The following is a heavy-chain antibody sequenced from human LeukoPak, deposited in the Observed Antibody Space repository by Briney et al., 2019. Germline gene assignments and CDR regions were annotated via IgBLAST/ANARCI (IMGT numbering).Heavy chain of an antibody. CDR1: GFNFSNYW. Sequence: GGSVRLSCVVSGFNFSNYWMSWVRQAPGKGLEWVANIDQEGGEQNYVDYVKGRFSISRDNAKTSVYLQMNSLKFEDTAFYYCARSKAGGYWGQGTLVTVSS. CDR3: ARSKAGGY. V-gene: IGHV3-7*01. D-gene: IGHD3-10*01. CDR2: IDQEGGEQ. J-gene: IGHJ4*02.